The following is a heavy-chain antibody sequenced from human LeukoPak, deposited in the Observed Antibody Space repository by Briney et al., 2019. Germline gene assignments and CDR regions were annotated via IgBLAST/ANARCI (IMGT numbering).Heavy chain of an antibody. CDR3: ARHIGYYYDSSGYYYFDY. CDR2: INPNSGGT. D-gene: IGHD3-22*01. J-gene: IGHJ4*02. CDR1: GYTFTGYY. Sequence: ASVKVSCKASGYTFTGYYMHWVRQAPGQGLEWMGWINPNSGGTNYAQKFQGRVTMTRDTSISTAYMALSRPRSDDTAVYYCARHIGYYYDSSGYYYFDYWGQGTLVTVSS. V-gene: IGHV1-2*02.